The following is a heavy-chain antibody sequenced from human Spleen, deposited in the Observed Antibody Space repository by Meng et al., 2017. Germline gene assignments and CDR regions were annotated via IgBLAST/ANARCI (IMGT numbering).Heavy chain of an antibody. CDR1: GYSFASYY. J-gene: IGHJ4*02. D-gene: IGHD2-21*02. V-gene: IGHV1-2*06. CDR3: ARVPRGVTPRVYFDY. CDR2: INPNSGGT. Sequence: ASVKVSCKASGYSFASYYIHWVRQAPGQGLEWMGRINPNSGGTNYAQKFQGRVTMTRDTSISTAYMELSRLRSDDTAVYYCARVPRGVTPRVYFDYWGQGTLVTVSS.